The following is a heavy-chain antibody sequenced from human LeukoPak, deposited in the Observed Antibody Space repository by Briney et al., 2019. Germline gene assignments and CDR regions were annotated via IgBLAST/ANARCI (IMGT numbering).Heavy chain of an antibody. D-gene: IGHD3-16*01. J-gene: IGHJ4*02. CDR1: GFTFSTYA. Sequence: EGSLRLSCAASGFTFSTYAMHWVRQAPGEGLEWVTVISYDGGTKYYADSVKGRFTISRDNSKNTLYLQMNSLRAEDTGVYYGARGAFVSRPRGCDYWGRGPLAAVPS. CDR3: ARGAFVSRPRGCDY. CDR2: ISYDGGTK. V-gene: IGHV3-30-3*01.